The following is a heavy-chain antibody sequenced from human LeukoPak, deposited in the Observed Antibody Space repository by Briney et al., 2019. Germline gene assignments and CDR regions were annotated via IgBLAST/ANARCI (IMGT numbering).Heavy chain of an antibody. Sequence: GGSLRLSCAASGFTFSTYIMNWVRQTPGKGLEWVSSIGTSTSYIYYADSVKGRFTISRDNAKNSLYLQMNSLRAEDTAVYYCARADYDILTGYSNWGQGTLVTVSS. CDR2: IGTSTSYI. J-gene: IGHJ4*02. D-gene: IGHD3-9*01. V-gene: IGHV3-21*01. CDR1: GFTFSTYI. CDR3: ARADYDILTGYSN.